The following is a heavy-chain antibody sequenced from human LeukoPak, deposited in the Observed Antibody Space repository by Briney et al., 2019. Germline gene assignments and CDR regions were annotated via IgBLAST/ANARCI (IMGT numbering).Heavy chain of an antibody. V-gene: IGHV3-23*01. J-gene: IGHJ4*02. CDR2: SGNAGDT. CDR1: GFTFDVSA. D-gene: IGHD1-14*01. CDR3: AKKTPGNNPYDY. Sequence: GGSLRLSCAASGFTFDVSAMNWVRQAPGKGLEWVSASGNAGDTYYADSVKGRFTITRDNSKKMLFLQMTSMSAEDTAVYYCAKKTPGNNPYDYWGQGTLVTVSP.